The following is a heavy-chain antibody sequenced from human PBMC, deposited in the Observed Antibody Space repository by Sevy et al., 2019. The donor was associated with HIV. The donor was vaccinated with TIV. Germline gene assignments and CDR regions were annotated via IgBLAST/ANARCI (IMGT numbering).Heavy chain of an antibody. Sequence: GGSLRLSCAASGFTFSSYAMHWVRQAPGKGLEWVAVISYDGSNKYYADSVKGRFNISRDNSKNTLYLQMNSLRAEDTAVYYGAREPYYDVLSDYGPSCSFDYWGQGTLVTVSS. V-gene: IGHV3-30*04. CDR1: GFTFSSYA. CDR3: AREPYYDVLSDYGPSCSFDY. CDR2: ISYDGSNK. D-gene: IGHD3-3*01. J-gene: IGHJ4*02.